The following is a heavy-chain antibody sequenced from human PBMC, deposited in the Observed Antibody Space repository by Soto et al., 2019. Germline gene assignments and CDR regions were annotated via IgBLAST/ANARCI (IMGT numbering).Heavy chain of an antibody. CDR3: ARGGIVVVPAAKYEVLGY. D-gene: IGHD2-2*01. V-gene: IGHV3-33*01. CDR2: IWYDGSNK. Sequence: LRLSCAASGFTFSSYGMHWVRQAPGKGLEWVAVIWYDGSNKYYADSVKGRFTISRDNSKNTLYLQMNSLRAEDTAVYYCARGGIVVVPAAKYEVLGYWGQGTLVTVSS. CDR1: GFTFSSYG. J-gene: IGHJ4*02.